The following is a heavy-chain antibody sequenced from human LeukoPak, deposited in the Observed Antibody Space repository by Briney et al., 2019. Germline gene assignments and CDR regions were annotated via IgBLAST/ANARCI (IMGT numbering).Heavy chain of an antibody. V-gene: IGHV3-7*04. Sequence: GGSLRLSCTASGFTFSRFWMTWVRQAPGKGLEWVANVKEDGSEKYYVDPVKGRFTISRDNAKSSLYLQMNSLSAEDTALYYCARDYSYGVLWGQGTLVTVSS. J-gene: IGHJ4*02. D-gene: IGHD5-18*01. CDR2: VKEDGSEK. CDR3: ARDYSYGVL. CDR1: GFTFSRFW.